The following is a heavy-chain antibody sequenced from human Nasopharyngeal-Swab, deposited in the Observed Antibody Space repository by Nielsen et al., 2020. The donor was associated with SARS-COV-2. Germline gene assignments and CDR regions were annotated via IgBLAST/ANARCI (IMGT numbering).Heavy chain of an antibody. CDR2: IYPGDSDT. D-gene: IGHD5-18*01. CDR3: ARSSDTAMVSRYYYYGMDV. J-gene: IGHJ6*02. CDR1: AYSFTSYW. Sequence: GGSLRLSCKGSAYSFTSYWISRVRPMPGKGPEWMGIIYPGDSDTRYSPSFQGQVTISADKSISTAYLQWSSLKASDTAMYYCARSSDTAMVSRYYYYGMDVWGQGTTVTVSS. V-gene: IGHV5-51*01.